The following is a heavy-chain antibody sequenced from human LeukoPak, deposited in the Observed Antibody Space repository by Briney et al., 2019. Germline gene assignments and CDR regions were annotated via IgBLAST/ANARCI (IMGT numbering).Heavy chain of an antibody. V-gene: IGHV3-30*02. J-gene: IGHJ5*02. CDR3: ARVGIAGAAHWFDP. CDR1: GFIFTTYC. CDR2: IRFDGSKE. D-gene: IGHD6-13*01. Sequence: GGSLTLSCVASGFIFTTYCMHWVRQAPGRGLEWVAFIRFDGSKEYYGDSMKGRFTISRDNSKNTLYLQMNSLRLEDTAVYSCARVGIAGAAHWFDPWGQGTLVT.